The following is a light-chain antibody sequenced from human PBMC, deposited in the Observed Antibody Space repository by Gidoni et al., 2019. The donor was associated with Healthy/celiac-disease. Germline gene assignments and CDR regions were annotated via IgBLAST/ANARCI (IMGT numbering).Light chain of an antibody. CDR3: QQSYSTTT. CDR1: QSISSY. J-gene: IGKJ4*01. CDR2: AAS. Sequence: DSQMTQSPSYLSASVGDRVTITCRASQSISSYLNWYQQKPGKAPKLLIYAASSLQSGVPSRFSGGGSGTDFTLTSSSLQPEDFATYYCQQSYSTTTFGGGTKVEIK. V-gene: IGKV1-39*01.